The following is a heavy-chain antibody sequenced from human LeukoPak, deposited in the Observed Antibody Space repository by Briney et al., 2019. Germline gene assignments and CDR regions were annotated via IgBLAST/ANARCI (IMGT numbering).Heavy chain of an antibody. CDR1: GFTFSSYA. CDR3: AKGTYYDFWSGYFDY. Sequence: PGGSLRLSCAASGFTFSSYAMSWVRQAPGKGLEWVSAISGSGGSTYYADSVKGRFTISRDNSKNTLHLQMNSLRAEDTAVYYCAKGTYYDFWSGYFDYWGQGTLVTVSS. V-gene: IGHV3-23*01. CDR2: ISGSGGST. D-gene: IGHD3-3*01. J-gene: IGHJ4*02.